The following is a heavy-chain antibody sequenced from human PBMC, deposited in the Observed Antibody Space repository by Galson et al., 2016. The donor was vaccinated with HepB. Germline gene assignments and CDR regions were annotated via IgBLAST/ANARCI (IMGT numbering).Heavy chain of an antibody. Sequence: QSGAEVTKPGESLKISCKGSGYTFTGYYMHWVRQAPGQGLEWIGYIKPNSGGTNYAQRFQGRVTMTGDTSNSTAYMELSRLRPDDTAVYYCARDLAYCNGPRCYSGNFWGQGTLVIVSS. CDR3: ARDLAYCNGPRCYSGNF. J-gene: IGHJ4*02. D-gene: IGHD2/OR15-2a*01. CDR1: GYTFTGYY. V-gene: IGHV1-2*02. CDR2: IKPNSGGT.